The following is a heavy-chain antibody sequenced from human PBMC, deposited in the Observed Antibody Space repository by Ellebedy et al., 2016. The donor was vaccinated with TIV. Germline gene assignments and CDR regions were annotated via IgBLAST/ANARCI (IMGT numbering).Heavy chain of an antibody. CDR3: ARTGIWGNAFDI. V-gene: IGHV7-4-1*02. Sequence: AASVTVSCKASGYTFASYGVNWVRQAPGQGLEWMGWINTNSGNPTYAQAFTGRIVFSLDTSVSTADLQISSLRAEDSAVYYCARTGIWGNAFDIWGQGTMVTVSS. CDR1: GYTFASYG. J-gene: IGHJ3*02. CDR2: INTNSGNP. D-gene: IGHD7-27*01.